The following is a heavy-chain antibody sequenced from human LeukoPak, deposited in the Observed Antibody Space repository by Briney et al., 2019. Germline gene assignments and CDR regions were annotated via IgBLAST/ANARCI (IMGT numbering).Heavy chain of an antibody. CDR3: ARYTEYYFDY. V-gene: IGHV3-7*01. CDR1: GFTFSTYW. CDR2: MKRDGSEV. Sequence: GGSLRLSCAASGFTFSTYWMTWVRQAPGKGLEWVANMKRDGSEVYYANSVKGHFTISRDNSKNSLYLQMNSLRAEDTAVYYCARYTEYYFDYWGQEPWSPSPQ. J-gene: IGHJ4*01. D-gene: IGHD2-2*02.